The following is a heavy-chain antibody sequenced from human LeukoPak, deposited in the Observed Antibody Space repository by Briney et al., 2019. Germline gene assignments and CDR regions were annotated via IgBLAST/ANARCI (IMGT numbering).Heavy chain of an antibody. V-gene: IGHV3-23*01. J-gene: IGHJ6*03. CDR3: ARGRVYQLPSSFYYYYYMDV. D-gene: IGHD6-6*01. CDR2: ISVSGDST. CDR1: GSTFRSYA. Sequence: AGGSLGLSGAASGSTFRSYAMIWVGKPPGKGLEWASGISVSGDSTYYADSVKGRFTISRDNSKNTLYLQMNSLRAEDTAVYYCARGRVYQLPSSFYYYYYMDVWGKGTTVTVSS.